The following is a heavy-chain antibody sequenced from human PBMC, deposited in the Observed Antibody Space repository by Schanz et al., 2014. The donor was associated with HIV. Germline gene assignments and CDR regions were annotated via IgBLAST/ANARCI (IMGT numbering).Heavy chain of an antibody. CDR2: IWYDGSNK. J-gene: IGHJ6*02. CDR1: GFTFTSFG. V-gene: IGHV3-33*06. Sequence: QVQLVESGGCVVQPGRSLRLSCAASGFTFTSFGMHWVRQAPGKGLDWVAVIWYDGSNKYYADSVKGRFTISRDNSKKALYLQMNSLRAEDTAVYYCAKDLVTMAHYYYYYGMDVWGQGTTVTVSS. D-gene: IGHD3-10*01. CDR3: AKDLVTMAHYYYYYGMDV.